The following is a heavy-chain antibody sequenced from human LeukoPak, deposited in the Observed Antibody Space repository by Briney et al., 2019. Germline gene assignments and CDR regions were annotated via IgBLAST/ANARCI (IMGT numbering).Heavy chain of an antibody. Sequence: GRSLRLSCAASGFTFSSYGMHWVRQAPGKGLEWVAVISYDGSNKYYADSVKGQFTISRDNSKNTLYLQMNSLRAEDTAVYYCAKEYYYYDSSGYYYYFDYWGQGTLVTVSS. CDR3: AKEYYYYDSSGYYYYFDY. CDR2: ISYDGSNK. CDR1: GFTFSSYG. V-gene: IGHV3-30*18. J-gene: IGHJ4*02. D-gene: IGHD3-22*01.